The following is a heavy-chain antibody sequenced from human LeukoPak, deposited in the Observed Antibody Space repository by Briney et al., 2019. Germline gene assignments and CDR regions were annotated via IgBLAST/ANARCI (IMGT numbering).Heavy chain of an antibody. Sequence: GGSLRLSCAASGFTFSRYSMNWVRQAPGKGLEWVSSISSSSSYIYYADSVKGRFTISRDNAKNSLYLQMNSLRAEDTAVYYCAQYPGSYHSDYWGQGTLVTVSS. CDR3: AQYPGSYHSDY. CDR1: GFTFSRYS. V-gene: IGHV3-21*01. J-gene: IGHJ4*02. CDR2: ISSSSSYI. D-gene: IGHD1-26*01.